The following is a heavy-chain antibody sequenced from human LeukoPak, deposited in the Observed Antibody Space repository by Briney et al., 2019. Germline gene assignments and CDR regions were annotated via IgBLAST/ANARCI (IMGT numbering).Heavy chain of an antibody. V-gene: IGHV3-23*01. D-gene: IGHD6-19*01. Sequence: QPGGSLRLSCAASGFTFSSYVTSWVRQAPGKGLEWVSAISGSGDSTYYAGSVKGRFTISRDNSKNTLYLQMNSLRAEDTAVYYCAKSELIAVAGTFHYWGQGTLVTVSS. CDR2: ISGSGDST. CDR3: AKSELIAVAGTFHY. CDR1: GFTFSSYV. J-gene: IGHJ4*02.